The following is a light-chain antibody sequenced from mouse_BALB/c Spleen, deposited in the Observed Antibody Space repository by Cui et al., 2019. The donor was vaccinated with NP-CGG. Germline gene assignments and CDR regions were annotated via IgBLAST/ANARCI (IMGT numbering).Light chain of an antibody. CDR1: TGAVTTSNY. CDR3: ALWYSNHWV. J-gene: IGLJ1*01. V-gene: IGLV1*01. CDR2: GTN. Sequence: QAVVTEAAPLTTSPGETVTLTCRSSTGAVTTSNYANWVQEKSDHLFAGLIGGTNNRIPGVPARFSGSLIGDKAALTITGAQTEDEAIYFCALWYSNHWVFGGGTKLTVL.